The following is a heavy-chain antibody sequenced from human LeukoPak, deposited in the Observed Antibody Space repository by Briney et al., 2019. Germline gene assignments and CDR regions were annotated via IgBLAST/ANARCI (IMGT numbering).Heavy chain of an antibody. CDR3: ATNLGIAVAAPGY. J-gene: IGHJ4*02. CDR1: GFTFSSYG. Sequence: PGGSLRLSCAASGFTFSSYGMSWVRQAPGKGLEWVSAISGSGGSTYYADSVKGRFTISRDNSKNTLYLQMNSLRAEDTAVYYCATNLGIAVAAPGYWGQGTLVTVSS. V-gene: IGHV3-23*01. D-gene: IGHD6-19*01. CDR2: ISGSGGST.